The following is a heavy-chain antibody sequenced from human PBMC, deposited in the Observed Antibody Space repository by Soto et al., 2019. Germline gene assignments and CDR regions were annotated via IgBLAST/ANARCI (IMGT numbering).Heavy chain of an antibody. J-gene: IGHJ6*02. Sequence: ASVKVSCKASGYTFTGYYMHWVRQAPGQGLEWMGWINPNSGGTNYAQKFQGWVTMTRDTSISTAYMELSRLRSDDTAVYYCARDLVDIVATIRPYYYGMDVWGQGTTVTVSS. CDR2: INPNSGGT. D-gene: IGHD5-12*01. CDR3: ARDLVDIVATIRPYYYGMDV. V-gene: IGHV1-2*04. CDR1: GYTFTGYY.